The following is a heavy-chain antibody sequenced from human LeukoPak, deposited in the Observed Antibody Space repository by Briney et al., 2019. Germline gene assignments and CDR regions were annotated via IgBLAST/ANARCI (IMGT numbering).Heavy chain of an antibody. CDR2: IIPIFGTA. J-gene: IGHJ6*04. CDR3: ASATLRCSGGSCYEMDV. V-gene: IGHV1-69*06. D-gene: IGHD2-15*01. CDR1: GYTFTNNA. Sequence: GASVTVSCKTSGYTFTNNAINWVRQAPGQGLEWIGGIIPIFGTANYAQKFRGRVTITADKSTSTAYMELSSLRSEDTAIYYCASATLRCSGGSCYEMDVWGKGTTVTVSS.